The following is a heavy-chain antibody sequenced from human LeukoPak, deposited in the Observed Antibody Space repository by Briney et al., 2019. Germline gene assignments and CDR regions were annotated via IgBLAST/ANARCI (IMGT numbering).Heavy chain of an antibody. J-gene: IGHJ4*02. D-gene: IGHD2-21*02. V-gene: IGHV3-48*03. Sequence: GGSLRLSCAASGFTFSSYEMNWVRQAPGKGLEWVSYISSSGSTIYYADSVKGRFTISRDNAKNSLYLQMNTLRAADTALYYCARHIVVLTLDEYYFDSWGQGTLVTVSS. CDR3: ARHIVVLTLDEYYFDS. CDR1: GFTFSSYE. CDR2: ISSSGSTI.